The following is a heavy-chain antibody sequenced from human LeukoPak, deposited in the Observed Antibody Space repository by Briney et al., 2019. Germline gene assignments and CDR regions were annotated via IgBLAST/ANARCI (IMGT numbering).Heavy chain of an antibody. D-gene: IGHD3-22*01. CDR2: ISSGGDT. V-gene: IGHV3-53*05. CDR3: ASQPQTRYYYDSSGYYSFDY. CDR1: GFTVSSYY. Sequence: PGGSLRLSCAASGFTVSSYYMSWVRQAPGKGLEWVSVISSGGDTNYADSVKGRFTISRDNAKNSLYLQMNSLRAEDTALYYCASQPQTRYYYDSSGYYSFDYWGQGTLVTVSS. J-gene: IGHJ4*02.